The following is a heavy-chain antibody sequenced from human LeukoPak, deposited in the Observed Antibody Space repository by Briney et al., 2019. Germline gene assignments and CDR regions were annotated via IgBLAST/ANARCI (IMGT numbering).Heavy chain of an antibody. Sequence: PGGSLRLSCAASGFTFSSYSMTWVRQAPGKGLEWVSSISSSSSYIYYADSVKGRFTISRDNAKNSLYLQMNSLRAEDTAVYYCASGDLIAVAGTGDYWGQGTLVTVSS. CDR1: GFTFSSYS. CDR2: ISSSSSYI. CDR3: ASGDLIAVAGTGDY. J-gene: IGHJ4*02. V-gene: IGHV3-21*01. D-gene: IGHD6-19*01.